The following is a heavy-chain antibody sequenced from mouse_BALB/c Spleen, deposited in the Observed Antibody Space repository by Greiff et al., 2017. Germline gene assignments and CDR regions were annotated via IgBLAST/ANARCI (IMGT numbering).Heavy chain of an antibody. J-gene: IGHJ3*01. V-gene: IGHV5-17*02. CDR3: ARFGYSAWFAY. CDR1: GFTFSSFG. D-gene: IGHD2-3*01. CDR2: ISSGSSTI. Sequence: EVQGVESGGGLVQPGGSRKLSCAASGFTFSSFGMHWVRQAPEKGLEWVAYISSGSSTIYYADTVKGRFTISRDNPKNTLFLQMTSLRSEDTAMYYCARFGYSAWFAYWGQGTLVTVSA.